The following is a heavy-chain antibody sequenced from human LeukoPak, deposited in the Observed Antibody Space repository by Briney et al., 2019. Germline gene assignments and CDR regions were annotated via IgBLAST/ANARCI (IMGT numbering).Heavy chain of an antibody. CDR1: GDSITNYF. CDR2: IYYTGNT. CDR3: ARGGVAYSAYYFDY. V-gene: IGHV4-59*01. Sequence: PSETLSPTCTVSGDSITNYFWSWIRQPPGKGLEWIGYIYYTGNTNYKPSLKSRVTISVDTSTNQFSLRLRSVTAADTAVYYCARGGVAYSAYYFDYWGRGTLVTVSS. D-gene: IGHD2-15*01. J-gene: IGHJ4*02.